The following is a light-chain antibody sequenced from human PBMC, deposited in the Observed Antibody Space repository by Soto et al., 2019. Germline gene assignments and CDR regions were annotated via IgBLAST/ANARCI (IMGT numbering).Light chain of an antibody. V-gene: IGKV1-5*01. CDR2: DVS. CDR1: QSINNL. J-gene: IGKJ4*01. Sequence: DVQMTQSPSTLSASVGDRVTNSCRASQSINNLLAWYQQKPRKAPKFLIYDVSTLESGVPSRFSGSGSGTEFTLTISSLQPEDFATYYRQQYDSYPLTFGGGTRVEIK. CDR3: QQYDSYPLT.